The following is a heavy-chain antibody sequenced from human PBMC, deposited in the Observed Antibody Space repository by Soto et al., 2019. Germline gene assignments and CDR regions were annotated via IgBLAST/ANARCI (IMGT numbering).Heavy chain of an antibody. V-gene: IGHV1-2*02. CDR1: RYSYTCYY. CDR2: INPNSGGT. D-gene: IGHD3-22*01. J-gene: IGHJ4*02. Sequence: PSAKVSCKDSRYSYTCYYRHCGLQAPGQGLEWMGWINPNSGGTNYAQKFQGRVTMTSDTSIRTAYMELSRLRSDDTAVSYCARYGYSVYYFDFWGQGTLVTVSS. CDR3: ARYGYSVYYFDF.